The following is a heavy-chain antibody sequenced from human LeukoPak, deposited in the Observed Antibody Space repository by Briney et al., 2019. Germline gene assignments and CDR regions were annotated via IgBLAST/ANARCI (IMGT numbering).Heavy chain of an antibody. Sequence: GSLRLSCAASGFTVSSNYMSWVRQAPGKGLEWVSVIYSGDSTYYADSVKGRFTISRDNSKNTLYLQMNSLRAEDTAVYYCARGYSSGKGNAFDIWGQGTMVTVSS. D-gene: IGHD6-19*01. J-gene: IGHJ3*02. CDR2: IYSGDST. V-gene: IGHV3-53*01. CDR3: ARGYSSGKGNAFDI. CDR1: GFTVSSNY.